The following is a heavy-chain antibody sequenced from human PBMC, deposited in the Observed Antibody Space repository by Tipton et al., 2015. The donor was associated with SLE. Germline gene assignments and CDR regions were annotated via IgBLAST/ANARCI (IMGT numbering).Heavy chain of an antibody. CDR3: ARGSCSGGVCYIDY. CDR2: IYTSGST. CDR1: GGSISSYY. J-gene: IGHJ4*02. D-gene: IGHD2-8*02. V-gene: IGHV4-4*07. Sequence: TLSLTCTVSGGSISSYYWSWIRQPAGKGLEWIGRIYTSGSTNYNPSLKSRVTISVDTSKNQFSLKLSSVTAADTAVYYCARGSCSGGVCYIDYWGQGTLVTVSS.